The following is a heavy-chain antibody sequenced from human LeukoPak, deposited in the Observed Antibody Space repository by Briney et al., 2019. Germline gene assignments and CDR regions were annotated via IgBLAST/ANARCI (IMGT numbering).Heavy chain of an antibody. Sequence: EASVKLSCKTFNYTFTAYGINWVRQAPGQGLEWMGWIRSDNGKTNYAQKLQGRVTLTTDTTTSTAYMELRSLRSDDTAIYYCARDYSSGWYSVDYWGQGTLITVSS. D-gene: IGHD6-19*01. V-gene: IGHV1-18*01. CDR3: ARDYSSGWYSVDY. J-gene: IGHJ4*02. CDR2: IRSDNGKT. CDR1: NYTFTAYG.